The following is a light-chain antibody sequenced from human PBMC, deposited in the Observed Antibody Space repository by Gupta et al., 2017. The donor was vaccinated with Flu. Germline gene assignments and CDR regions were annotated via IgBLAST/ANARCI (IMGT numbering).Light chain of an antibody. CDR1: SSNLGRNV. CDR3: AAWDDSRNGLWV. CDR2: NDN. Sequence: TSSCSVSSSNLGRNVVSCYHHVPGRAPNLLIYNDNQRPSGVPDRFSGSKSGTSASLAISGLQSEDEADYYCAAWDDSRNGLWVFGGGTQLTVL. V-gene: IGLV1-44*01. J-gene: IGLJ3*02.